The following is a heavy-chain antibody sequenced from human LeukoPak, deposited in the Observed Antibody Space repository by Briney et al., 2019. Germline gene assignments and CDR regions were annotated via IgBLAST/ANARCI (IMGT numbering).Heavy chain of an antibody. CDR3: TTVGRGKSWPSLY. Sequence: GGSLRLSCAASGFTFSSYAMSWVRQAPGKGLEWVSGISGSGGSTYYADSVKGRFTISRDNSKNTLYLQMNSLKTEDTAVYYCTTVGRGKSWPSLYWGQGTLVTVSS. V-gene: IGHV3-23*01. CDR1: GFTFSSYA. D-gene: IGHD3-10*01. J-gene: IGHJ4*02. CDR2: ISGSGGST.